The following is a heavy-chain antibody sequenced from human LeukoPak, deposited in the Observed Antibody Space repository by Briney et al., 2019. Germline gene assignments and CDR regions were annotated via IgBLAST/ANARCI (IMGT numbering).Heavy chain of an antibody. V-gene: IGHV1-69*13. J-gene: IGHJ3*02. D-gene: IGHD3-3*01. Sequence: ASVKVSCKASGGTFSSYAISWVRQAPGQGLEWMGGIIPIFGTANHAQKFQGRVTITADESTSTAYMELSSLRSEDTAVYYCASPTIFGVVPTMDDAFDIWGQGTMVTVSS. CDR1: GGTFSSYA. CDR2: IIPIFGTA. CDR3: ASPTIFGVVPTMDDAFDI.